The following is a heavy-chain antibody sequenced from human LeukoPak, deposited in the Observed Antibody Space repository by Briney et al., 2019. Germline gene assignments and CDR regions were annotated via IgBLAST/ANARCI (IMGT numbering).Heavy chain of an antibody. CDR2: IRYDGSNK. CDR3: AKQPPWGIVGVTPPN. Sequence: GGSLRLSCAASGFTFSSYGMHWVRQAPGKGLEWVAFIRYDGSNKYYADSVKGRFTISRDNSKNTLYLQMNSLRAEDTAVYYCAKQPPWGIVGVTPPNWGQGTLVTVSS. V-gene: IGHV3-30*02. CDR1: GFTFSSYG. D-gene: IGHD1-26*01. J-gene: IGHJ4*02.